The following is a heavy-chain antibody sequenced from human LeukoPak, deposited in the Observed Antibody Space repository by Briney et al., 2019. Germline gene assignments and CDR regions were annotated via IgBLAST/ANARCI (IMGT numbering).Heavy chain of an antibody. Sequence: GGSLRLSCTASGFTFSTYWMSWVRQAPGKGLECVASIKQDGSEKEYVDSVKGRFAISRDNAKNSLYLQVISLRADDTAVYFCARWRGAQSEFEFWGQGTLVTVSS. CDR3: ARWRGAQSEFEF. CDR2: IKQDGSEK. J-gene: IGHJ4*02. CDR1: GFTFSTYW. V-gene: IGHV3-7*01. D-gene: IGHD3-3*01.